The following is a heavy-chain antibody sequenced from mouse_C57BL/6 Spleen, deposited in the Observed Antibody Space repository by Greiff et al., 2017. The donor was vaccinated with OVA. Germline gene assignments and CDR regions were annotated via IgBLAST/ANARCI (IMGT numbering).Heavy chain of an antibody. CDR3: ARGGSSGSYAMDY. CDR2: IDPSDSYT. Sequence: QVQLKQPGAELVKPGASVKLSCKASGYTFTSYWMQWVKQRPGQGLEWIGEIDPSDSYTNYNQKFKGKATLTVDTSSSTAYMQLSSLTSEDSAVYYCARGGSSGSYAMDYWGQGTSVTVSS. J-gene: IGHJ4*01. D-gene: IGHD3-2*02. CDR1: GYTFTSYW. V-gene: IGHV1-50*01.